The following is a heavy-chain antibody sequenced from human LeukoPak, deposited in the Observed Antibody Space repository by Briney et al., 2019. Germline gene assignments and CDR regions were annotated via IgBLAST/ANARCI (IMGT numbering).Heavy chain of an antibody. CDR1: GGSICSGSYY. CDR3: ARPLRGAAAGPDFDY. Sequence: SETLSLTCTVSGGSICSGSYYCGWVRQPRGKGLEWVVSIYYSGSTYYHPSRKSRLPKSVRTSNNQFSLKLTCVPAADTAFIFCARPLRGAAAGPDFDYWGQGTLVTVSS. V-gene: IGHV4-39*01. J-gene: IGHJ4*02. CDR2: IYYSGST. D-gene: IGHD6-13*01.